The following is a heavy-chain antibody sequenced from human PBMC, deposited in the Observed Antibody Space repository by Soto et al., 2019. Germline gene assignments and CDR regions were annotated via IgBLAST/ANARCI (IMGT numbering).Heavy chain of an antibody. Sequence: QVQLQESGPGLVKPSGTLSLTCAVSGGSISSSNWWSWVRQPPGKGLEWIGEIYHSGSTNYNPSLKSRVTISVDKSKIQFSLNLSSVTAADTAVYYCARGRTYYYDSSGYYWDYWGQGTLVTVSS. V-gene: IGHV4-4*02. D-gene: IGHD3-22*01. CDR1: GGSISSSNW. CDR2: IYHSGST. CDR3: ARGRTYYYDSSGYYWDY. J-gene: IGHJ4*02.